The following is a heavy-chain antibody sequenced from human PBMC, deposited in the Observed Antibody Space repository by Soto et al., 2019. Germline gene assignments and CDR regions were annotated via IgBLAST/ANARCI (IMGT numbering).Heavy chain of an antibody. V-gene: IGHV4-4*02. CDR3: ARDAPSRITMVRGVRHAFDI. Sequence: PSETLSLTCAVSGGSISSSNWWSWVRQPPGKGLEWIGEIYHSGSTNYNPSLKSRVTISVDKSKNQFSLKLSSVTAADTAVYYCARDAPSRITMVRGVRHAFDIWGQGTMVTVSS. J-gene: IGHJ3*02. CDR2: IYHSGST. CDR1: GGSISSSNW. D-gene: IGHD3-10*01.